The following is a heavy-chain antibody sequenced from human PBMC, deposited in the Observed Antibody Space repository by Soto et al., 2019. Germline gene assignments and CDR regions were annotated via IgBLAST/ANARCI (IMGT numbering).Heavy chain of an antibody. Sequence: NPSETLSLTCAVYGGSFSGYHWSWIRQPPGKGLEWIGEINHSGSANYNPSLKSRVTISVDTSKNQFSLKLSSVTAADAAVYYCARGHRDSAALRPARWFDPWGQGTLVTVSS. J-gene: IGHJ5*02. D-gene: IGHD2-15*01. CDR2: INHSGSA. CDR3: ARGHRDSAALRPARWFDP. V-gene: IGHV4-34*01. CDR1: GGSFSGYH.